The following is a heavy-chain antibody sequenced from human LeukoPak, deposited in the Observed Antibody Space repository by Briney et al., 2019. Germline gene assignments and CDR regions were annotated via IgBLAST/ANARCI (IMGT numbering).Heavy chain of an antibody. CDR3: ARHGSVAYYDILTGYGARGYFDY. V-gene: IGHV4-39*01. Sequence: SETLSLTCPVSGGSISSSSYYWGWIRQPPGKGLEWIGSIYYSGSTYYNPSLNSRVTISVDTSKNQFSLKMSPVTAADTAVYYCARHGSVAYYDILTGYGARGYFDYWGQGTLVTVSS. D-gene: IGHD3-9*01. J-gene: IGHJ4*02. CDR2: IYYSGST. CDR1: GGSISSSSYY.